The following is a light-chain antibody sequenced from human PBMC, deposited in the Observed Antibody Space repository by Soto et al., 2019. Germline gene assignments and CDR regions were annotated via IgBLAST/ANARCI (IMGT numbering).Light chain of an antibody. CDR1: QRISTY. Sequence: IQRTQYPSSMSASFGDRFTITCMASQRISTYLNWFQQRPGKARRLLIYAAYTLQTGVSSRFSGSGSGTDFTLTISSLQPEDIATYFCHQYDNLSQTFGPGTKVDIK. V-gene: IGKV1-33*01. CDR3: HQYDNLSQT. CDR2: AAY. J-gene: IGKJ3*01.